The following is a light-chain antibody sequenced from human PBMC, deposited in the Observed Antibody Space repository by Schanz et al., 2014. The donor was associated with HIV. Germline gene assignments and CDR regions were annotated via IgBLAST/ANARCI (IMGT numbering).Light chain of an antibody. J-gene: IGLJ3*02. CDR1: SSNVGSNT. CDR3: ASWDDSLKGWV. V-gene: IGLV1-44*01. CDR2: ADI. Sequence: QSVLTQPPSASGTPGQRVTISCSGSSSNVGSNTVNWYQHLPGTAPKLLIQADIQRPSGVPDRFSGSKSGTSASLAISGLQSEDEGDYYCASWDDSLKGWVFGGGTKLTVL.